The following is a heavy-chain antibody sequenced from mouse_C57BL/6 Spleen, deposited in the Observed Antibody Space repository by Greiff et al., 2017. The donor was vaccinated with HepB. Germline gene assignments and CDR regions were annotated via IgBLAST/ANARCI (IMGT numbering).Heavy chain of an antibody. Sequence: VQLQQSGPELVKPGASVQIPCKASGYTFTDYNMDWVKQSHGKSLEWIGDINPNNGGTIYSQKFKGKATLTVDKSSSTAYMELRSLTSEDTAVYYCAKGSYDGPFAYWGQGTLVTVSA. J-gene: IGHJ3*01. V-gene: IGHV1-18*01. CDR1: GYTFTDYN. D-gene: IGHD2-3*01. CDR2: INPNNGGT. CDR3: AKGSYDGPFAY.